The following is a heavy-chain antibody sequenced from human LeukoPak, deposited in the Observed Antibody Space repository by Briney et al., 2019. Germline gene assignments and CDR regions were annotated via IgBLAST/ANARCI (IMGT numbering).Heavy chain of an antibody. Sequence: PSETLSLTCTVSGGSISSSSYYWGWIRQPPGKGLEWIGSIYYSGSTYYNPSLKSRVTISVDTSKNQFSLKLSSVTAADTAVYYCARGGRGIAVADDAFDIWGQGTMVTVSS. J-gene: IGHJ3*02. CDR2: IYYSGST. CDR1: GGSISSSSYY. V-gene: IGHV4-39*07. CDR3: ARGGRGIAVADDAFDI. D-gene: IGHD6-19*01.